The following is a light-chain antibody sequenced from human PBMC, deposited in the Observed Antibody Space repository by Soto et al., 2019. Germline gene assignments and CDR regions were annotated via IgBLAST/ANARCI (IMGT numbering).Light chain of an antibody. V-gene: IGKV1-5*03. J-gene: IGKJ1*01. CDR2: KAS. CDR3: QHFNDYYVA. CDR1: QNIYIW. Sequence: DIQMTQSPSTLSASVGDRVTIICRASQNIYIWLAWYQQKPGKAPRVVINKASTLESGVPSRFSGSGLGTEFTLTIDSLQPDDFATYYCQHFNDYYVAFGQGTRVEVK.